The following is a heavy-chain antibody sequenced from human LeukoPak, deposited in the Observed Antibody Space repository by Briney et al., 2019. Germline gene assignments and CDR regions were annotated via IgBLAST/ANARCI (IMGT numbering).Heavy chain of an antibody. D-gene: IGHD3-22*01. Sequence: ASVKASCKASGYTFTSYYLYWVRQAPGQGLEWMGVINPSGGSTTSAQKFQGRVTMTRDTSTSTVYMELRSLRSEDTAVYYCARGPGPADDGGGYCFDYWGQGTLVTVSS. J-gene: IGHJ4*02. CDR2: INPSGGST. V-gene: IGHV1-46*01. CDR3: ARGPGPADDGGGYCFDY. CDR1: GYTFTSYY.